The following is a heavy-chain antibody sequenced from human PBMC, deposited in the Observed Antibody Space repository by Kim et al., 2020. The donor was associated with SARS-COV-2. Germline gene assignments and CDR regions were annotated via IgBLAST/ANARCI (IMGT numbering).Heavy chain of an antibody. Sequence: GGSLRLSCAASGFTFSSYAMRWVRQAPGKGLEWVAVISYDGSNKYYADSVKGRFTISRDNSKNTLYLQMNSLRAEDTAVYYCASRNGYLGYCGQGTLVTVSS. V-gene: IGHV3-30-3*01. CDR3: ASRNGYLGY. CDR1: GFTFSSYA. CDR2: ISYDGSNK. J-gene: IGHJ4*02. D-gene: IGHD3-22*01.